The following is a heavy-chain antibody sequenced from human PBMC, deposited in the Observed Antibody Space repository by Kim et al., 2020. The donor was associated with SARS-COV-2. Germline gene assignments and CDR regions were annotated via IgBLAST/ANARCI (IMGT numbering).Heavy chain of an antibody. CDR3: ARMSRAMITLAQRGNAFDI. V-gene: IGHV3-53*01. J-gene: IGHJ3*02. D-gene: IGHD3-16*01. CDR2: IYSGGST. CDR1: GFTVSSNY. Sequence: GGSLRLSCAASGFTVSSNYMSWVRQAPGKGLEWVSVIYSGGSTYYADSVKGRFTISRDNSKNTLYLQMNSLRAEDTAVYYCARMSRAMITLAQRGNAFDIWGQGTMVTVSS.